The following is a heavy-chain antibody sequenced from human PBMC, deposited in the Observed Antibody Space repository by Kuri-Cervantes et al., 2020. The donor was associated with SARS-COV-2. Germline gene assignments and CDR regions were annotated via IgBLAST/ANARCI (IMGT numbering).Heavy chain of an antibody. J-gene: IGHJ4*02. V-gene: IGHV3-30*03. D-gene: IGHD2-2*01. Sequence: GESLKISCAASGFNFSGTDMHWVRQSPGKGLEWVAVISNDGKNKKSIASGKGRFTISRDNAKNSPYLQMNSLRAEDTAVYYCARGGCSSTSCLPFDYWGQGTLVTVSS. CDR3: ARGGCSSTSCLPFDY. CDR1: GFNFSGTD. CDR2: ISNDGKNK.